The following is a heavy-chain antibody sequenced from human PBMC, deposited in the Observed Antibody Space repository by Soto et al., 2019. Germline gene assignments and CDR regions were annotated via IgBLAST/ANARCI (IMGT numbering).Heavy chain of an antibody. Sequence: GGSLRLSCAASGFTFSSYGMHWVRQAPGKGLEWVAVIWYDGSNKYYADSVKGRFTISRDNSKNTLYLQMNSLRAEDTAVYYCARGRDCSGGSCYSWAVDYFDYWGQGTLVTVSS. CDR3: ARGRDCSGGSCYSWAVDYFDY. J-gene: IGHJ4*02. D-gene: IGHD2-15*01. CDR1: GFTFSSYG. CDR2: IWYDGSNK. V-gene: IGHV3-33*01.